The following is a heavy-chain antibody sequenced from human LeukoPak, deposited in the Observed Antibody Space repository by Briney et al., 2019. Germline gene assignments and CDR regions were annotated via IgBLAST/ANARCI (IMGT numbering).Heavy chain of an antibody. J-gene: IGHJ4*02. V-gene: IGHV3-23*01. CDR1: GFTFSSYA. D-gene: IGHD2-8*01. Sequence: GGSLRLSCAASGFTFSSYAMSWVRQAPGKGLEWVSVISGSGGSTYYADSVKGRFTISRDNSKNTLYLQMNSLRAEDTAVYYCAKFLRPYCTNGVCSSHIRNLFDYWGQGTLVTVSS. CDR3: AKFLRPYCTNGVCSSHIRNLFDY. CDR2: ISGSGGST.